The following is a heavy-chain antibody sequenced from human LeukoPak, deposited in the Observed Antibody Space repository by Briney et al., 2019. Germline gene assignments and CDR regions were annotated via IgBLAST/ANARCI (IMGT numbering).Heavy chain of an antibody. Sequence: PGRSLRLSCAASGFSFGSFGMHWVRQAPGKGLEWVAVIWYDGSNKYCADSVKGRFTISRDNSKNTLYLQMNSLRAEDTAVYYCARSPGSRLRFFDYWGQGTLVTVSS. CDR1: GFSFGSFG. CDR2: IWYDGSNK. V-gene: IGHV3-33*01. D-gene: IGHD2-15*01. J-gene: IGHJ4*02. CDR3: ARSPGSRLRFFDY.